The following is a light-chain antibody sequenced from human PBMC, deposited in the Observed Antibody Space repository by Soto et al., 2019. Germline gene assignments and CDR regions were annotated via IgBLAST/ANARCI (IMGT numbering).Light chain of an antibody. Sequence: EIVLTQSPGTLSLSPGERATLSCRASQSVSSSYLAWYQQKPGQAPRLLIYGASSRATGIPDRFSGSGSGTDFPLTISRLEPEDFAVYYCQQYTSSLYTFGQGTKLEIK. CDR1: QSVSSSY. V-gene: IGKV3-20*01. CDR3: QQYTSSLYT. CDR2: GAS. J-gene: IGKJ2*01.